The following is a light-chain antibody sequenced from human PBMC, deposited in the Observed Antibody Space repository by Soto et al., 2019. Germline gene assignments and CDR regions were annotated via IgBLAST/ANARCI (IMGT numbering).Light chain of an antibody. V-gene: IGKV1-27*01. CDR2: AAS. Sequence: DIQMTQSPSSLSASVGDRVTITCRASRGINNYLAWYQQKPGKVPKLLIYAASTLQSGVPSRFSGSGSGTDFTLTISSLQPEDVATYYCQKYNSAPLTFGPGTKVDIK. CDR1: RGINNY. CDR3: QKYNSAPLT. J-gene: IGKJ3*01.